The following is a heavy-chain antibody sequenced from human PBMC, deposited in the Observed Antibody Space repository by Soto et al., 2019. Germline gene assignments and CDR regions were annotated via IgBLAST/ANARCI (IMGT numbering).Heavy chain of an antibody. Sequence: WGSLRLSCTTSGFTFSRYWMHWVRQAPGKGLVFVSRIYSDSSSTNYADSVKGRFTISRDNAKNTLYLQMYSLRAEDTAVYYCVRDEGGSYYANWFDVWREGTLVTVS. D-gene: IGHD1-26*01. V-gene: IGHV3-74*01. CDR1: GFTFSRYW. J-gene: IGHJ5*02. CDR3: VRDEGGSYYANWFDV. CDR2: IYSDSSST.